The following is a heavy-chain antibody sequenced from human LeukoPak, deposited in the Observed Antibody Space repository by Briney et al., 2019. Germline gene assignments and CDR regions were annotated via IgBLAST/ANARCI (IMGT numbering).Heavy chain of an antibody. CDR2: ISSSSSYI. V-gene: IGHV3-21*01. CDR3: ARDRHGVATIGDFDY. D-gene: IGHD5-12*01. CDR1: GFAFSSYS. J-gene: IGHJ4*02. Sequence: GGSLRLSCAASGFAFSSYSMNWVRQAPGKGLEWVSSISSSSSYIYYADSVKGLFTISRDNAKNSLYLQMNSLRAEDTAVYYCARDRHGVATIGDFDYWGLGTLVTVSS.